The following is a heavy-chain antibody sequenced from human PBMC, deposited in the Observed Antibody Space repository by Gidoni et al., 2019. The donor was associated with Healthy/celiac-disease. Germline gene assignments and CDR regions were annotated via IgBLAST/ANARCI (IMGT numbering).Heavy chain of an antibody. CDR1: GFTFSDYY. CDR3: ARDKYSSGPHPGVSGMNV. J-gene: IGHJ6*02. Sequence: QVQLVESGGGLVKPGGSLRLSCAASGFTFSDYYMSWIRQAPGKGLEWVSYISSSSSYTNYADSVKGRFTISRDNAKNSLYLQMNSLRAEDTAVYYCARDKYSSGPHPGVSGMNVWGQGTTVTVSS. V-gene: IGHV3-11*06. CDR2: ISSSSSYT. D-gene: IGHD6-19*01.